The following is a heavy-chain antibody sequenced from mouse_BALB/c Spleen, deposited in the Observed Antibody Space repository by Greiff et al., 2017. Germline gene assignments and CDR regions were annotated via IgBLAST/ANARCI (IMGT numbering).Heavy chain of an antibody. D-gene: IGHD1-1*01. Sequence: EVQLQQSGPGLVKPSQSLSLTCTVTGYSITSDYAWNWIRQFPGNKLEWMGYISYSGSTSYNPSLKSRISITRDTSKNQFFLQLNSVTTEDTATYYCARSRGSSYWYFDVWGAGTTVTVSS. CDR2: ISYSGST. CDR3: ARSRGSSYWYFDV. J-gene: IGHJ1*01. CDR1: GYSITSDYA. V-gene: IGHV3-2*02.